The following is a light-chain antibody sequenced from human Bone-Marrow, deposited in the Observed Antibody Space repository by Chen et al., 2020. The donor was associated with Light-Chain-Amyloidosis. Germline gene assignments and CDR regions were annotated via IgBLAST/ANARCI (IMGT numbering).Light chain of an antibody. J-gene: IGKJ4*01. CDR2: AAS. CDR1: QSVSSK. CDR3: QQYHNWPPSLT. V-gene: IGKV3-15*01. Sequence: EIVMTQSPGTLSVSPGERATLSCRASQSVSSKLAWYQQRPGQGPSLLIYAASTRATGIPARFSGSGSETEFTLTISSLQSEDFAVYYCQQYHNWPPSLTFGGGTKVEIK.